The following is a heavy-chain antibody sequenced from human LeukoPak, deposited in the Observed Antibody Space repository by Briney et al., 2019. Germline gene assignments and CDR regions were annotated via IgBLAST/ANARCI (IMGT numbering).Heavy chain of an antibody. CDR3: ASHEGRYGGNSY. Sequence: SVKVSCKASGGTFSSYAISWVRQAPGQGLEWMGGIIPIFGTANYAQKFQGRVTITTDESTSTAYMELSRLRSEDTAVYYCASHEGRYGGNSYWGQGTLVTVSS. CDR2: IIPIFGTA. CDR1: GGTFSSYA. V-gene: IGHV1-69*05. J-gene: IGHJ4*02. D-gene: IGHD4-23*01.